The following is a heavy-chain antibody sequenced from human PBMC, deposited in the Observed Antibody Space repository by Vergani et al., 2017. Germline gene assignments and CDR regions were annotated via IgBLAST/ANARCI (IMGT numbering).Heavy chain of an antibody. D-gene: IGHD3-9*01. CDR3: SRGDYGILTGYGY. Sequence: QVQVVQSGAEVKKSGASVKVSCKTSGYTFSNYYMHWVRQAPGQGLGWMGIINTSGGHTNYAQMFQGRVTMTRETSTSTVYMELSSLRSEDTAIYYCSRGDYGILTGYGYWGQGTLVTVSA. J-gene: IGHJ4*02. V-gene: IGHV1-46*03. CDR2: INTSGGHT. CDR1: GYTFSNYY.